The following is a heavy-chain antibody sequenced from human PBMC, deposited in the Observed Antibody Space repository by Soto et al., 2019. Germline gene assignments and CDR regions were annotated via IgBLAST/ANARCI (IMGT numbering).Heavy chain of an antibody. D-gene: IGHD6-25*01. CDR1: GYTFTDYH. V-gene: IGHV1-2*02. CDR2: INANNGGA. CDR3: AREGGSETLQPSYNWSDT. J-gene: IGHJ5*02. Sequence: ASVKVSCKASGYTFTDYHIHWVRQAPGQGLEFMGWINANNGGAGSAQQFQGRVTVTRDTSITTVYMELSNLRSDDTAVYYCAREGGSETLQPSYNWSDTWGQVTLVTVSP.